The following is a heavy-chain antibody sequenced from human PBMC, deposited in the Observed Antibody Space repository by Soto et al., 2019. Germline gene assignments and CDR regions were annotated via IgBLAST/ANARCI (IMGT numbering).Heavy chain of an antibody. V-gene: IGHV3-21*01. D-gene: IGHD2-15*01. CDR1: GFNFNSYT. J-gene: IGHJ6*02. CDR2: ISSSGYI. Sequence: TGGSLRLSCATSGFNFNSYTINWVRQAPGKRLEWLSSISSSGYIFSTDSVGGRFTISRDNAKNSVYLQINSLRAEDTAVYFCARDCSGGSCCPGMDVWGQGTTVTVSS. CDR3: ARDCSGGSCCPGMDV.